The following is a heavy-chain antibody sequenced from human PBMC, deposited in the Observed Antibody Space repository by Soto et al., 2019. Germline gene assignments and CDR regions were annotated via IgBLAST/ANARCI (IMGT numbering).Heavy chain of an antibody. CDR2: ISSSSSYI. CDR3: ARGPPYWLLFWVAYFQH. V-gene: IGHV3-21*01. CDR1: GFTFSSYS. D-gene: IGHD3-9*01. Sequence: GGSLRLSCAASGFTFSSYSMNWVRQAPGKGLEWVSSISSSSSYIYYADSVKGRFTISRDNAKNSLYLQMNSLRAEDTAVYYCARGPPYWLLFWVAYFQHWGQGTLVTVSS. J-gene: IGHJ1*01.